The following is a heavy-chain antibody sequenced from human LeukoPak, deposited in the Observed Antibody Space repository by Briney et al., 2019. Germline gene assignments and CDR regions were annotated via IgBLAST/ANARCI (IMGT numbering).Heavy chain of an antibody. V-gene: IGHV3-48*04. J-gene: IGHJ5*02. Sequence: PGGSLRLSCAASGFTFSSYSMNWVRQAPGKGLEWVSYISSSSSTIYYADSVKGRFTISRDNAKNSLYLQMNSLRAEDTAVYYCARENIAVAGGFDPWGQGTLVTVSS. CDR2: ISSSSSTI. D-gene: IGHD6-19*01. CDR1: GFTFSSYS. CDR3: ARENIAVAGGFDP.